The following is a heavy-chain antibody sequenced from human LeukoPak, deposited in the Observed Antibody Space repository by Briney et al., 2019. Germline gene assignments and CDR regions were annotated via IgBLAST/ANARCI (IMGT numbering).Heavy chain of an antibody. CDR2: ISYDGSNK. J-gene: IGHJ6*04. CDR1: GFTFSSYA. CDR3: ARAVAAYYYYYGMDV. V-gene: IGHV3-30*04. Sequence: GGSLRLSCAASGFTFSSYAMHWVRQAPGKGLGWVAVISYDGSNKYYADSVKGRFTISRDNSKNTLYLQMNGLRAEDTAVYYCARAVAAYYYYYGMDVWGKGTTVTVSS. D-gene: IGHD6-19*01.